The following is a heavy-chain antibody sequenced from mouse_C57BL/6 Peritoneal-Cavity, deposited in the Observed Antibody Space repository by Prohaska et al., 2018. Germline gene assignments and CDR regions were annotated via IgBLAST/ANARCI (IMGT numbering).Heavy chain of an antibody. CDR3: AGDRGGYWYFDV. Sequence: QMQLQESGPGLVKPSQSLFLTCSITGFPITSGYYWIWIRQSTGKPLEWMGYITHSGETFYNQSLQSPISITRETSNNQFCGQMTSETTEDTVMYYCAGDRGGYWYFDVWGTGTTVTVSS. J-gene: IGHJ1*03. V-gene: IGHV12-3*01. CDR1: GFPITSGYY. CDR2: ITHSGET.